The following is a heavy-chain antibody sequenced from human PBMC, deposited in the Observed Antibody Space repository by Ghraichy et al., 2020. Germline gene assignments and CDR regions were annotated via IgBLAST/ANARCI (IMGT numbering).Heavy chain of an antibody. CDR2: INEDGSAT. V-gene: IGHV3-74*01. Sequence: GGSLRLSCEASGLTFSNYWMIWVRQAPGKGLVWISHINEDGSATRYADSVKGRFTISRDNAKNTLFLQMNSLTAEDTAVYYCVTSPVIPSDWGQGTLVTVSS. J-gene: IGHJ4*02. CDR1: GLTFSNYW. CDR3: VTSPVIPSD.